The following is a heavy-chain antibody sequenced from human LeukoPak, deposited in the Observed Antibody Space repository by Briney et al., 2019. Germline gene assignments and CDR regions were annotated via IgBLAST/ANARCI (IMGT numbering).Heavy chain of an antibody. CDR2: IYYSGST. V-gene: IGHV4-59*01. CDR3: ARFRETIGGTYFDY. Sequence: SETLSLTCTVSGGSIGSYYWSWIRQPPGKGLEWIGYIYYSGSTNYNPSLKSRVTISVDTSKNQFSLKLSSVTAADTAVYYCARFRETIGGTYFDYWGQGTLVTVSS. CDR1: GGSIGSYY. J-gene: IGHJ4*02. D-gene: IGHD2-15*01.